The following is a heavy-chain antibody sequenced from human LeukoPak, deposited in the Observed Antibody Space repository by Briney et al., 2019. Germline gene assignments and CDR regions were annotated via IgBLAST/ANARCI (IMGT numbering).Heavy chain of an antibody. D-gene: IGHD3-9*01. V-gene: IGHV4-59*01. CDR3: ARARYVNSFYAFNI. CDR2: LSKSGNT. Sequence: SETLSLTCTVSGGSISSYYWSWIRLPPGKGLEWIGYLSKSGNTNYSPSLKSRVTIFGDTSKNQFFLKLISVSAADAAVDYCARARYVNSFYAFNIWGQGTLVTVSS. CDR1: GGSISSYY. J-gene: IGHJ3*02.